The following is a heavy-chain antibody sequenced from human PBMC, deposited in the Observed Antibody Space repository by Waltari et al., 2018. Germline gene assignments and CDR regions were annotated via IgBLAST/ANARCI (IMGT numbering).Heavy chain of an antibody. V-gene: IGHV1-24*01. J-gene: IGHJ5*02. Sequence: QVQLVQSGAEVKKPGASVKVSCKVSGYTRTELSLHWLRPAPGKGLEWMGGFDPEDGETIYAQKFQGRVTMTEDTSTDTAYMELSSLRSEDTAVYYCATDATYYDFWSGYATWGQGTLVTVSS. D-gene: IGHD3-3*01. CDR2: FDPEDGET. CDR3: ATDATYYDFWSGYAT. CDR1: GYTRTELS.